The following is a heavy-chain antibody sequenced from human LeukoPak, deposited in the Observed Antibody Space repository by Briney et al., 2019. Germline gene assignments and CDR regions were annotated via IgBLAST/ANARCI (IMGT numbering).Heavy chain of an antibody. CDR3: ARVKVSRWRWLPTGDYYYYMDV. CDR2: INHSGST. D-gene: IGHD5-24*01. V-gene: IGHV4-34*01. J-gene: IGHJ6*03. Sequence: SETLSLTCAVYGGSFSGYYWSWIRQPPGKGLEWIGEINHSGSTNYNPSLKSRVTISVDTSKNQFSLKLSSVTAADTAVYYCARVKVSRWRWLPTGDYYYYMDVWGKGTTVTVSS. CDR1: GGSFSGYY.